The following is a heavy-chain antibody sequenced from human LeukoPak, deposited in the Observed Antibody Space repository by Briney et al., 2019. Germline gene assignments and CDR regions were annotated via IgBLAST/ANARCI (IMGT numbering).Heavy chain of an antibody. D-gene: IGHD2-15*01. Sequence: ASVKVSCKASGYTFTGYYMHWVRQAPGQGLDWMGWINPNSGGTNYAQKFQGRVTMTRDTSISTAYMELSRLRSDDTAVYYCARRGVVVAAGGNWFDPWGQGTLVTVSS. V-gene: IGHV1-2*02. J-gene: IGHJ5*02. CDR3: ARRGVVVAAGGNWFDP. CDR1: GYTFTGYY. CDR2: INPNSGGT.